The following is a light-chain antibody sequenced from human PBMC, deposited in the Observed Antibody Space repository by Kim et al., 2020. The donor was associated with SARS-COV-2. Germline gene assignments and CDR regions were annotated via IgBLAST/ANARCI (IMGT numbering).Light chain of an antibody. CDR1: HSVSSNY. J-gene: IGKJ1*01. CDR2: DAS. Sequence: PPGERATLSCGASHSVSSNYLAWYQQKPGLAPRLLIYDASSMATGIPYRCSGSGSGTDFTLSISRLEPEDFVIYYCQQYSSSPWTFGQGTKVDIK. V-gene: IGKV3D-20*01. CDR3: QQYSSSPWT.